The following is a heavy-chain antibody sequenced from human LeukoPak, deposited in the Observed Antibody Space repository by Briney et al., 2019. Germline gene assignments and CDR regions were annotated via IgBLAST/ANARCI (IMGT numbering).Heavy chain of an antibody. J-gene: IGHJ4*02. V-gene: IGHV3-21*04. CDR1: GFTFSSFS. Sequence: PGGSLRLSCSASGFTFSSFSMNWVRQAPGKGLEWIAYISSSSTYTNYADSVKGRFTVSRDNAKNSVFLQMNSLRAEDTAIYYCATSRMWYHFDYLGQGTLVIVSS. CDR2: ISSSSTYT. D-gene: IGHD2-15*01. CDR3: ATSRMWYHFDY.